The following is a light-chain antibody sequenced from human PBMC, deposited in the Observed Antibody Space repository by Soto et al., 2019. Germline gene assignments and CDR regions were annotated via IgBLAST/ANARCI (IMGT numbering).Light chain of an antibody. Sequence: QPALTQPASVSGSPGQSITISCTGTSRDVGGYNYVSWYQQHPGKAPKLMIYDVRNRPSGVSNRFSGSKSVNTASLTISGLQAEDEADYYCSSYTTISTYVFGTGTKLTVL. V-gene: IGLV2-14*01. CDR3: SSYTTISTYV. J-gene: IGLJ1*01. CDR2: DVR. CDR1: SRDVGGYNY.